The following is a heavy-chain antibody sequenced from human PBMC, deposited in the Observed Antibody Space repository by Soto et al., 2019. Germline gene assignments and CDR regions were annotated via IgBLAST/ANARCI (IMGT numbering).Heavy chain of an antibody. Sequence: QEQLVESGAEVKKPGSSVKVSCKASGGTFSSYAISWVRQAPGQGLEWMGGIIPIFGTANYAQKFQGRVTITADESTSTAYMELSSLRSEDTAVYYCARDQEMATTHYYYYGMDVWGQGTTVTVSS. V-gene: IGHV1-69*01. D-gene: IGHD5-12*01. CDR3: ARDQEMATTHYYYYGMDV. J-gene: IGHJ6*02. CDR1: GGTFSSYA. CDR2: IIPIFGTA.